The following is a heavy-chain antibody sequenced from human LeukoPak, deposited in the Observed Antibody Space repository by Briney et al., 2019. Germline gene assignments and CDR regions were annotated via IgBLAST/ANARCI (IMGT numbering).Heavy chain of an antibody. J-gene: IGHJ6*03. Sequence: ASVKVSCKASGYTFTGYYMHWVRQAPGQGLEWMGWINPNSGGTNYAQKFQGRVTMTRDTSISTAYMELSRLRSDDTAVYYCARAPAHCSTCWYYYMDVWGKGTTVTVSS. CDR3: ARAPAHCSTCWYYYMDV. CDR1: GYTFTGYY. V-gene: IGHV1-2*02. CDR2: INPNSGGT. D-gene: IGHD6-13*01.